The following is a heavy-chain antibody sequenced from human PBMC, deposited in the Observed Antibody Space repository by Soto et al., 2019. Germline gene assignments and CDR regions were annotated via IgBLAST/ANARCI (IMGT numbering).Heavy chain of an antibody. D-gene: IGHD6-13*01. CDR3: ASGDSTSNYYYGMDV. CDR2: IDPSDSYT. J-gene: IGHJ6*02. CDR1: GYSFTSYW. Sequence: SLKLTSKGSGYSFTSYWISWVRQMPGKGLEWMGRIDPSDSYTNYSPSFQGHVTISADKSISTAYLQWSSLKASDTAMYYCASGDSTSNYYYGMDVWGQGTTVTVSS. V-gene: IGHV5-10-1*01.